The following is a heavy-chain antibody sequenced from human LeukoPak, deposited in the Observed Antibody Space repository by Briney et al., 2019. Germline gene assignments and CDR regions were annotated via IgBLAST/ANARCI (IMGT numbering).Heavy chain of an antibody. D-gene: IGHD6-19*01. CDR3: AKEQWLGRSYYGMDV. CDR2: ISGNGGTK. J-gene: IGHJ6*02. Sequence: GGSLRLSCAASGFTFSTNAMSWVRQAPGKGLEWVSTISGNGGTKYYADSVKGRFTVSRDNSKNTTYLQMNSLRAEDTAIYYCAKEQWLGRSYYGMDVWGQGTTVTVSS. V-gene: IGHV3-23*01. CDR1: GFTFSTNA.